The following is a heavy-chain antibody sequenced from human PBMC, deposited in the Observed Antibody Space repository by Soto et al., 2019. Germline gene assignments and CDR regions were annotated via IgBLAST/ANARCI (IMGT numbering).Heavy chain of an antibody. CDR2: ISGSGDST. CDR1: GFIFSNYA. J-gene: IGHJ4*02. D-gene: IGHD2-15*01. V-gene: IGHV3-23*01. Sequence: EVQVLESGGGLVQPGGSLRLPCAASGFIFSNYAMNWVRQAPGKGLEWVSGISGSGDSTYYADSVRGRFTISRDNSRNTLYLQMDSLRADDTAVYYCAKRDCSGGSCYPGYFDYWGQGTLVTVSS. CDR3: AKRDCSGGSCYPGYFDY.